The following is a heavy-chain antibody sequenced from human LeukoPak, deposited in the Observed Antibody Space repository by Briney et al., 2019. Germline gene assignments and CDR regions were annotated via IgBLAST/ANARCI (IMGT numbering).Heavy chain of an antibody. Sequence: SETLSLTCTVSGGSISSGGYYWSWIRQHPGKGLEWFGYIYYSGSTYYNPSLKSRVTISVDTSKNQFSLKLSSVTAADTAVYYCARSQDCSSTSCQSDYWGQGTLVTVSS. CDR1: GGSISSGGYY. J-gene: IGHJ4*02. CDR3: ARSQDCSSTSCQSDY. D-gene: IGHD2-2*01. CDR2: IYYSGST. V-gene: IGHV4-31*03.